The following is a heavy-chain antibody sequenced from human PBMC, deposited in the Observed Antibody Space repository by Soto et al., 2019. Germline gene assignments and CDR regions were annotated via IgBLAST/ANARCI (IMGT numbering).Heavy chain of an antibody. D-gene: IGHD3-10*01. CDR3: AKERGVLDAFDI. CDR1: GFTSSSFV. V-gene: IGHV3-30*18. Sequence: QVQLVESGGGVVQPGTSLRLSCAASGFTSSSFVIHWVRQAPGKGLEWLAVISSDGNNQYYADSVKGRITISRDNSKKTLYLRVNSLRAEDTAVYFCAKERGVLDAFDIWGQGTMVTVS. J-gene: IGHJ3*02. CDR2: ISSDGNNQ.